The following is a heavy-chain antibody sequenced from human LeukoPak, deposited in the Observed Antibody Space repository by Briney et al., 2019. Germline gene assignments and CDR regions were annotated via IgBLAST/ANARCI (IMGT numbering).Heavy chain of an antibody. V-gene: IGHV4-34*01. D-gene: IGHD6-13*01. CDR1: GGSFSGYY. CDR3: ARGNSSSWPLDY. CDR2: INHSGST. J-gene: IGHJ4*02. Sequence: SETLSLTCAGYGGSFSGYYWSWIRQPPGKGLEWIGEINHSGSTNYNPSLKSRVTISVDTSKNQFSLKLSSVTAADTAVYYCARGNSSSWPLDYWGQGTLVTVSS.